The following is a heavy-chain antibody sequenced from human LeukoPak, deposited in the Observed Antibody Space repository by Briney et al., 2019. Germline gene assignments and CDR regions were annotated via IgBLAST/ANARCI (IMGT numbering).Heavy chain of an antibody. D-gene: IGHD2/OR15-2a*01. CDR3: VRDVSRRIGMDV. CDR2: ISPVSSYT. J-gene: IGHJ6*02. CDR1: GFSFNSYT. V-gene: IGHV3-21*01. Sequence: GGSLRLSCLASGFSFNSYTMNGVREAPGEGLEWVSTISPVSSYTWYAESVKGRFTISRDNPKNSLYLQMDSLRAEDTAVYYCVRDVSRRIGMDVWGQGTTVSVSS.